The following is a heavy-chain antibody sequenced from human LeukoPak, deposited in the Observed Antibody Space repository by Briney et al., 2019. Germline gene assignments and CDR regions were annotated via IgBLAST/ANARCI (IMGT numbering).Heavy chain of an antibody. CDR2: INPSGGST. CDR1: GYTFTSYY. J-gene: IGHJ4*02. Sequence: ASVKVSCKASGYTFTSYYIHWVRQAPGQGLEWMGIINPSGGSTSYAQKSQGRVTMTRDTSTNTVYMELRSLRSGDTAVYYCAREGYCSSTSCLGYFDYWGQGTLVTVSS. V-gene: IGHV1-46*04. D-gene: IGHD2-2*01. CDR3: AREGYCSSTSCLGYFDY.